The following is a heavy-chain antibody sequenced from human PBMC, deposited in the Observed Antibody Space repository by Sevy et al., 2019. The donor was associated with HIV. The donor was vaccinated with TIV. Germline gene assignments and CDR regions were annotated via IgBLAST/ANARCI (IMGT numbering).Heavy chain of an antibody. V-gene: IGHV4-38-2*02. Sequence: SETLSLTCGVSGFSISSGYYWGWIRQPPGKGLEWIGSIFQSGRTYYNPSLKSRVAISVDTSKNQFSLKVNSVTAADTAVYFCAREDAACYFQHWGQGTLVTVSS. D-gene: IGHD2-2*01. CDR2: IFQSGRT. CDR1: GFSISSGYY. J-gene: IGHJ1*01. CDR3: AREDAACYFQH.